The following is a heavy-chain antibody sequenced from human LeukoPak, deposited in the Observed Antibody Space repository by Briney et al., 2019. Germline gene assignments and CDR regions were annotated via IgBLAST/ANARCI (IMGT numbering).Heavy chain of an antibody. Sequence: GGSLRLSSAASGFTFKTYDMSWVRQAPGKGLEWVSGIRSSGDITYYADSVKGRFTISRDNSMNTLYLQMNSLRAEDTAVYYCAKEVRESAWFYFDYWGQGTLATVSS. D-gene: IGHD3-10*01. CDR3: AKEVRESAWFYFDY. CDR1: GFTFKTYD. J-gene: IGHJ4*02. V-gene: IGHV3-23*01. CDR2: IRSSGDIT.